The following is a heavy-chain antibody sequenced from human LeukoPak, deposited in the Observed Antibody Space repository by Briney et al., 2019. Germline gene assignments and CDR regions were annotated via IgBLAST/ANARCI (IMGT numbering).Heavy chain of an antibody. CDR3: ATGNRYYYDSSDV. V-gene: IGHV4-38-2*01. Sequence: SETLSLTCAVSGYSISSGYYWGWIRQPPGKGLEWIGSIYYSGSTYYNPSLKSRVTISVDTSKNQFSLKLSSVTAADTAVYYCATGNRYYYDSSDVWGQGTMVTVSS. CDR1: GYSISSGYY. D-gene: IGHD3-22*01. CDR2: IYYSGST. J-gene: IGHJ3*01.